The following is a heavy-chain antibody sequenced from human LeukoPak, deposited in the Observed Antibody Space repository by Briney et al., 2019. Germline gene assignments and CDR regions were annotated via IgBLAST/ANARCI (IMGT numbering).Heavy chain of an antibody. V-gene: IGHV4-38-2*02. CDR1: GYSISSGYY. Sequence: SQTLSLTCTVSGYSISSGYYWGWIRQPPGKGLEWIGSIYHSGSTYYNPSLKSRVTISVDTSKNQFSLKLSSVTAADTAVYYCAGIFGGNSRAFDYWGQGTLVTVSP. J-gene: IGHJ4*02. D-gene: IGHD4-23*01. CDR2: IYHSGST. CDR3: AGIFGGNSRAFDY.